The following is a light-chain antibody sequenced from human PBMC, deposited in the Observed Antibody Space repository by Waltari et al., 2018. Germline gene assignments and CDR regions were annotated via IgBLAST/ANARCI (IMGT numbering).Light chain of an antibody. CDR1: SSNIGNNC. CDR3: GTWDSSPSVV. J-gene: IGLJ3*02. CDR2: DNN. Sequence: QSVLTQPPSVSAAPGQKVTIYCSGSSSNIGNNCVSWYQQLPGTAPKPLIYDNNNRPSGIPDRFSGSKSGTSATLGITGLQTGDEADYYCGTWDSSPSVVFGGGTKLTVL. V-gene: IGLV1-51*01.